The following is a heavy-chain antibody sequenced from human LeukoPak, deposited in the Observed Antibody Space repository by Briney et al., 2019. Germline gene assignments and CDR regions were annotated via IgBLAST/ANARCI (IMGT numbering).Heavy chain of an antibody. CDR1: GGSVSSSSYY. CDR3: ARGSTTNDY. V-gene: IGHV4-39*07. D-gene: IGHD1-7*01. Sequence: SETLSLTCTVSGGSVSSSSYYWGWIRQPPGKGLEWIGSIYYSGSTYYNPSLKSRVTISVDTSKNQFSLKLTSATAADTAVYYCARGSTTNDYWGQGTLVTVSS. J-gene: IGHJ4*02. CDR2: IYYSGST.